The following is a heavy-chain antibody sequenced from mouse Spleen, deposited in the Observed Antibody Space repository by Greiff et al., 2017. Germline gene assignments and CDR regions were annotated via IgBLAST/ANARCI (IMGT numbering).Heavy chain of an antibody. CDR1: GDSITSGY. CDR2: ISYSGST. D-gene: IGHD2-4*01. J-gene: IGHJ1*01. CDR3: AKYDYDGEWFAY. V-gene: IGHV3-8*02. Sequence: EVKVVESGPSLVKPSQTLSLTCSVPGDSITSGYWNWIRKFPGNKLEYMGYISYSGSTYYNPSLKSRISITRDASKNQYYLQLNSVTTEDTATYYCAKYDYDGEWFAYWGAGTTVTVSS.